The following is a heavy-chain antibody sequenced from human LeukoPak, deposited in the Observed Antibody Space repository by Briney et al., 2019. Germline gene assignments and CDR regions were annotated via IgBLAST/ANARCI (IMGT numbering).Heavy chain of an antibody. D-gene: IGHD6-13*01. Sequence: GGSLRLSCAASGFILRTYAMSWVRQAPGKGLEWVSAISATGYATYYTDSVKGRFTISRDSSKNTLYVQMNSLRAEDTAVYYCAIRTALYTTSWSNFDYWGQGTLVTVSS. J-gene: IGHJ4*02. CDR2: ISATGYAT. CDR3: AIRTALYTTSWSNFDY. V-gene: IGHV3-23*01. CDR1: GFILRTYA.